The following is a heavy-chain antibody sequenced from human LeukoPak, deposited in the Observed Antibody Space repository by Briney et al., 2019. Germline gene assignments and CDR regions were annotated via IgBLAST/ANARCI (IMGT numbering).Heavy chain of an antibody. CDR1: GGSISSYY. D-gene: IGHD4-23*01. CDR2: IYYSGST. Sequence: SETLSLTCTVSGGSISSYYWSWIRQPPGKGLEWIGYIYYSGSTNYNPSLKCRVTISVDTSKNQFSLKLSSVTAADTAVYYCARVVGGTWDYYYYYMDVWGKGTTVTVSS. J-gene: IGHJ6*03. CDR3: ARVVGGTWDYYYYYMDV. V-gene: IGHV4-59*01.